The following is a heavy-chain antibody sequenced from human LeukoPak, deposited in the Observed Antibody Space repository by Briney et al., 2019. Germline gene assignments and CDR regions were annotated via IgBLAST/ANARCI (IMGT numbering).Heavy chain of an antibody. CDR2: IIPIFGTA. V-gene: IGHV1-69*13. CDR3: ARALFSGSSWLYYYYGMDV. D-gene: IGHD6-13*01. CDR1: GGTFSSYA. Sequence: ASVKVSCKASGGTFSSYAISWVRQAPGQGLEWIGGIIPIFGTANYAQKFQGRVTITADESTSTAYMELSSLRSEDTAVYYCARALFSGSSWLYYYYGMDVWGQGTTVTVSS. J-gene: IGHJ6*02.